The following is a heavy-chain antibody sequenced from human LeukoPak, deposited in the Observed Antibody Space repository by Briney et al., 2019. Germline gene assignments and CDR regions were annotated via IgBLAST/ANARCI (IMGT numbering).Heavy chain of an antibody. CDR1: GFTFSSYA. V-gene: IGHV3-30*01. CDR2: ISYDGSNK. Sequence: PGRSLRLSCAASGFTFSSYAMHWVRQAPGKGLEWVAVISYDGSNKYYADSVKGRFTISRDNSKNTLYLQMNSLRAEDTAVYYCAKGAGAGQVDWFDPWGQGTLVTVSS. D-gene: IGHD1-26*01. CDR3: AKGAGAGQVDWFDP. J-gene: IGHJ5*02.